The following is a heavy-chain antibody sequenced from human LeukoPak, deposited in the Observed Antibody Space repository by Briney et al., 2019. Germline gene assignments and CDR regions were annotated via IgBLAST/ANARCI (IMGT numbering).Heavy chain of an antibody. CDR1: GFTFSSDA. J-gene: IGHJ4*02. CDR2: ISGSGGST. CDR3: AKQRGQWLVIDY. D-gene: IGHD6-19*01. Sequence: PGGSLRLSCAASGFTFSSDAMSWVRQAPGKGLEWVSAISGSGGSTYYADSVKGRFTISRDNSKNTLYLQMNSLRAEDTAVYYCAKQRGQWLVIDYWGQGTLVTVSS. V-gene: IGHV3-23*01.